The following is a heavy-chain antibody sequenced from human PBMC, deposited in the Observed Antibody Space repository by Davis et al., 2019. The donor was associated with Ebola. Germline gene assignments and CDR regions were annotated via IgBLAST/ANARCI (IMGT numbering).Heavy chain of an antibody. CDR3: AGAVAGTVWFDP. V-gene: IGHV4-34*01. J-gene: IGHJ5*02. Sequence: SETLSLTCAVYGGSFSGYYWSWIRQPPGKGLEWIGEINHSGSTNYNPSLKSRVTISVDTSKNQFSLKPSSVTAADTAVYYCAGAVAGTVWFDPWGQGTLVTVSS. CDR1: GGSFSGYY. CDR2: INHSGST. D-gene: IGHD6-19*01.